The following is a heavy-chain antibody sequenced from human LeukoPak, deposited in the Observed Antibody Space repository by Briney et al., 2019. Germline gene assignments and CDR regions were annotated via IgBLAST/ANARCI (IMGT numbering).Heavy chain of an antibody. CDR2: IYPGDSDT. CDR1: GYRFNNYW. V-gene: IGHV5-51*01. CDR3: ARGLYYYGSGTVSRGNDY. D-gene: IGHD3-10*01. Sequence: GESLKISCKGSGYRFNNYWIGWVRQMPGKGLEWMGVIYPGDSDTRYSPSFQGQVTMSADKSISTAYLQWSSLKASDTAMYYCARGLYYYGSGTVSRGNDYWGQGTLVTVSS. J-gene: IGHJ4*02.